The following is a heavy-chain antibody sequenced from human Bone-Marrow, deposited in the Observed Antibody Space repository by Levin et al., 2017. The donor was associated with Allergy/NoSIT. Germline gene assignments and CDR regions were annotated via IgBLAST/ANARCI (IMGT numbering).Heavy chain of an antibody. J-gene: IGHJ4*02. CDR2: IKPDGSET. Sequence: GGSLRLSCAASGFTFTSYWMSWVRQAPGKGLEWVANIKPDGSETYYVDSVKGRFTIARDNAKNSLYLQMDSLRAEDTAVYYCATVAGTRGGYWGQGTLVTVSS. V-gene: IGHV3-7*02. CDR1: GFTFTSYW. CDR3: ATVAGTRGGY. D-gene: IGHD6-19*01.